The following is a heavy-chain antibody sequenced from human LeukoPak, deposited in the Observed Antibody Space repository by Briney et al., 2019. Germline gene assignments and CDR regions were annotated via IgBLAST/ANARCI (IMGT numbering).Heavy chain of an antibody. J-gene: IGHJ3*02. V-gene: IGHV4-38-2*01. CDR2: IYHSGST. D-gene: IGHD5-18*01. CDR1: GYSISSGYY. Sequence: PSETLSLTCAVSGYSISSGYYWGWIRQPPGKGLEWIGSIYHSGSTCYNPSLKSRVTISVDTSKNQFSLKLSSVTAADTAVYYCARAGYTAIVAFDIWGQGTMVTVSS. CDR3: ARAGYTAIVAFDI.